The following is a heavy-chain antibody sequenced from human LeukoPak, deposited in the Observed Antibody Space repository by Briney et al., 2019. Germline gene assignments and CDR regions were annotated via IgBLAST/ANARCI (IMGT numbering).Heavy chain of an antibody. D-gene: IGHD2/OR15-2a*01. Sequence: KPSETLSLTCTVSGGSISYYYWSWIRQPPGKGLEWIGYIYYSGSTNYNPSLKSRVTISVDTSKNQFSLKLSSVTAADTAVYYCARGDIQYGLPWYYGMDVWGQGTTVTVSS. CDR2: IYYSGST. J-gene: IGHJ6*02. CDR1: GGSISYYY. CDR3: ARGDIQYGLPWYYGMDV. V-gene: IGHV4-59*01.